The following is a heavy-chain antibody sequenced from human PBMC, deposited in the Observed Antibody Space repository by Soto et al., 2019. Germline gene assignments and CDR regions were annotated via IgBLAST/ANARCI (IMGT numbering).Heavy chain of an antibody. CDR1: GDSISSYY. D-gene: IGHD6-19*01. V-gene: IGHV4-59*08. Sequence: QVQLQESGPGLVKPSETLSLTCIVSGDSISSYYWSWIRQPPGKRLEWIGYIYYSGNTNYNPSLKSRVPISGDTSKNQFSLKLSSVNTANTAVYYCARLDGYRSGWIDYWGQGTLVTVSS. J-gene: IGHJ4*02. CDR2: IYYSGNT. CDR3: ARLDGYRSGWIDY.